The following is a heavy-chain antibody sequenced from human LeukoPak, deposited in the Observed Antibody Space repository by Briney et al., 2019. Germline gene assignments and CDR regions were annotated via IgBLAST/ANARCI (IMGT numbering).Heavy chain of an antibody. CDR2: INPNGGGT. D-gene: IGHD1-26*01. J-gene: IGHJ5*02. V-gene: IGHV1-2*06. CDR3: AREIRRGAGDWFDP. Sequence: ASVKVSCKASGFTFITYYIHWVRQAPGQGLEWMGRINPNGGGTNYAQKFQGRVTVTGDTSISTAYMELSRLRSDDTAVYYCAREIRRGAGDWFDPWGQGTLVTVSS. CDR1: GFTFITYY.